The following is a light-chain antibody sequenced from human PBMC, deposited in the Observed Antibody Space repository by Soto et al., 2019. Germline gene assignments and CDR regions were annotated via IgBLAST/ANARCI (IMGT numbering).Light chain of an antibody. CDR2: STN. Sequence: QTVVSQGPSFSVSPGETVTVTCGLTSASVLTSYYPSWYQQTPGQAPRTLIYSTNIRSSGVPDRFSGSILGNKAALTITGAQADDESDYYCALYVGSGTVVFGGGTKLTVL. CDR1: SASVLTSYY. V-gene: IGLV8-61*01. CDR3: ALYVGSGTVV. J-gene: IGLJ2*01.